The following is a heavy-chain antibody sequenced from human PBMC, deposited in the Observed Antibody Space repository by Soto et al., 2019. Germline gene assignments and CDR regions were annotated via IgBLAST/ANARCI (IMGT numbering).Heavy chain of an antibody. J-gene: IGHJ5*02. V-gene: IGHV3-23*01. CDR3: AKLAYSKYGWFDP. CDR1: GFTFSSYA. CDR2: ISGSGGST. Sequence: PGGSLRLCCAASGFTFSSYAMSWVRQAPGKGLEWVSAISGSGGSTYYADSVKGRFTISSDNSKNTLYLQMNSLRSDDTAVYYCAKLAYSKYGWFDPWGQGTLVTVSS. D-gene: IGHD4-4*01.